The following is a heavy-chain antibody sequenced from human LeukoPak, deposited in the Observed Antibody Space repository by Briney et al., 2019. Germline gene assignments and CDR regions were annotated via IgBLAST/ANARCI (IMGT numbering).Heavy chain of an antibody. CDR2: IYTSGST. J-gene: IGHJ6*03. CDR3: ARDQSGARGGYYPTSHYYYYYYMDV. Sequence: SSETLSLTCTVSGGSISSYYWSWIRQPAEKGLEWIGRIYTSGSTNYNPSLKGRVTMSVDTSKNQFSLKLSSVTAADTAVYYCARDQSGARGGYYPTSHYYYYYYMDVWGKGTTVTVSS. D-gene: IGHD3-3*01. V-gene: IGHV4-4*07. CDR1: GGSISSYY.